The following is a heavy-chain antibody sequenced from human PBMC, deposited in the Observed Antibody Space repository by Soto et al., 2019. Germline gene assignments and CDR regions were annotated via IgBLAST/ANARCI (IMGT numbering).Heavy chain of an antibody. Sequence: ASLKVSCKVSGYTLTELSMHWVRQAPGKGLEWMGGFDPEDGETIYAQKFQGRVTMTEDTSTDTAYMELSSLRSEDTAVYYCATGTWEPDAFDIWGQGTVVTVSS. V-gene: IGHV1-24*01. CDR2: FDPEDGET. D-gene: IGHD1-26*01. CDR1: GYTLTELS. CDR3: ATGTWEPDAFDI. J-gene: IGHJ3*02.